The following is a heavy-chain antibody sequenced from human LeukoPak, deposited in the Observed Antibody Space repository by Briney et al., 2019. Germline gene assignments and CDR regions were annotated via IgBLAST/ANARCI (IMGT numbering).Heavy chain of an antibody. V-gene: IGHV3-64D*06. CDR3: VKPQRVYIVATTFWDY. J-gene: IGHJ4*02. CDR1: GFTFSNYG. D-gene: IGHD5-12*01. Sequence: GGSLRLSCSASGFTFSNYGMHWVRQAPGKGLEYVSAISSNGGSTYYADSVKGRFTISRDNSKNTLYLQMSSLRAEDTAVYYCVKPQRVYIVATTFWDYWGQGTLATVSS. CDR2: ISSNGGST.